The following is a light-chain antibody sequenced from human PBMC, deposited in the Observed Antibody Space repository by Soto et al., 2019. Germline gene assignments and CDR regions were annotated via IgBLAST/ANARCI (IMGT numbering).Light chain of an antibody. CDR2: GAS. V-gene: IGKV3-15*01. J-gene: IGKJ4*01. Sequence: EKVMTQSPATLSVSPGERATLSCRASQSVSSSLAWYQQKPGQAPRLLIYGASTRATGIPARFSGSGSGTEFTLTIGSLQSEDFAIYYCQQYNNWPPLTFGGGTKVEIK. CDR3: QQYNNWPPLT. CDR1: QSVSSS.